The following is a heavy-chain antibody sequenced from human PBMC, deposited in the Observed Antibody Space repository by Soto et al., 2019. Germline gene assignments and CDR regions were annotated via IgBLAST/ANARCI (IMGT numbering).Heavy chain of an antibody. Sequence: ASVKVSCKASGYTFTSYDINWVRQATGQGLEWMGWMNPNSGNTGYAQKFQGRVTMTRNTSISTAYMELSSLRSEDTAVYYCARGLTVVVVVAATIHYYYYMDVWGKGTTVTVSS. CDR1: GYTFTSYD. D-gene: IGHD2-15*01. CDR3: ARGLTVVVVVAATIHYYYYMDV. V-gene: IGHV1-8*01. J-gene: IGHJ6*03. CDR2: MNPNSGNT.